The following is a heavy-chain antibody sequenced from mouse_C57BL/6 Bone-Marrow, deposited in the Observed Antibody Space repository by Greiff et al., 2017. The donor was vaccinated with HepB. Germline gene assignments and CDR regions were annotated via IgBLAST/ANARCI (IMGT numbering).Heavy chain of an antibody. D-gene: IGHD1-1*01. CDR1: GFTFSDYY. Sequence: DVKLVESGGGLVQPGGSLKLSCAASGFTFSDYYMYWVRQTPEKRLEWVAYISNGGGSTYYPDTVKGRFTISRDNAKNTLYLQMSRLKSEDTAMYYCARLERDYYGSSYWYFDVWGTGTTVTVSS. CDR2: ISNGGGST. CDR3: ARLERDYYGSSYWYFDV. J-gene: IGHJ1*03. V-gene: IGHV5-12*01.